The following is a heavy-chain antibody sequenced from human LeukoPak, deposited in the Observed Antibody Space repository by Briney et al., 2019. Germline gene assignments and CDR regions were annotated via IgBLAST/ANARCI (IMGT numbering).Heavy chain of an antibody. V-gene: IGHV4-38-2*02. Sequence: PSETLSLTCTVSGYSISSGYYWGWIRQPPGKGLEWIGSIYHSGSTYYNPSLKSRVTISVDTSKNQFSLKLSSVTAADTAVYYWARGILTGYLNWFDPWGQGTLVTVSS. CDR3: ARGILTGYLNWFDP. J-gene: IGHJ5*02. D-gene: IGHD3-9*01. CDR1: GYSISSGYY. CDR2: IYHSGST.